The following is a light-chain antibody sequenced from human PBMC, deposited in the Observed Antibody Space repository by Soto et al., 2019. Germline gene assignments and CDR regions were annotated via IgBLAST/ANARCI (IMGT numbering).Light chain of an antibody. J-gene: IGKJ1*01. Sequence: DVVLTQTPLSSPVTLGQPASISCRSSQSLVYSDGNTYLSWLQQRPGQPPRLLIYQISNRFSGVPDRFSGSGAGTDFTLKISSVEAEDVGVYYCLQFAPFPRTFGQGTKVEI. V-gene: IGKV2-24*01. CDR2: QIS. CDR3: LQFAPFPRT. CDR1: QSLVYSDGNTY.